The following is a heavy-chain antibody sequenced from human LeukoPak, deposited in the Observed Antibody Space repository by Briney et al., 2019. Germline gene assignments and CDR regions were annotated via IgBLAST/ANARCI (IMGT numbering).Heavy chain of an antibody. D-gene: IGHD3-16*01. CDR3: ARRMSKPGITDY. CDR1: GYTFTSYY. J-gene: IGHJ4*02. V-gene: IGHV1-46*01. Sequence: ASVKVSCKASGYTFTSYYMHWVRQAPGQGLEWMGIINPSGGSTSYAQKFQGRVTMTRNTSISTAYMELSSLRSEDTAVYYCARRMSKPGITDYWGQGTLVTVSS. CDR2: INPSGGST.